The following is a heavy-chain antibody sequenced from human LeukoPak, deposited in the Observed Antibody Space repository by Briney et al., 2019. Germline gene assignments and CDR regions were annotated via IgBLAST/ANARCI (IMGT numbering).Heavy chain of an antibody. Sequence: GGSLRLSCAASGFIFSSYGMHWVRQAPGKGLEWVAYIQYDGRIEDYAESVKGRFIISRDNAKNSLYLQMNSLRAEDTAVYYCARVRRGQHAFDIWGQGTMVTVSS. CDR1: GFIFSSYG. D-gene: IGHD1-1*01. J-gene: IGHJ3*02. CDR2: IQYDGRIE. CDR3: ARVRRGQHAFDI. V-gene: IGHV3-30*02.